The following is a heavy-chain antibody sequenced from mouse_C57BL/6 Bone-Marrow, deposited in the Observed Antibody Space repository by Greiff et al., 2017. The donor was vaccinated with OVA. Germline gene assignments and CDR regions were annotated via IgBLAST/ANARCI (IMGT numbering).Heavy chain of an antibody. D-gene: IGHD3-3*01. V-gene: IGHV5-17*01. CDR1: GFTFSDYG. CDR3: ARRSYARYYFDY. Sequence: DVKLVESGGGLVKPGGSLKLSCAASGFTFSDYGMHWVRQAPEKGLEWVAYISSGSSTIYYADTVKGRFTISRDNAKNTLFLQMTSLRSEDTAMYYCARRSYARYYFDYWGQGTTLTVSS. J-gene: IGHJ2*01. CDR2: ISSGSSTI.